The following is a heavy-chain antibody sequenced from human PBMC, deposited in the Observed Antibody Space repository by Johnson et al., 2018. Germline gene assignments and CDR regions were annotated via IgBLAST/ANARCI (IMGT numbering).Heavy chain of an antibody. CDR2: IWYDGSNK. D-gene: IGHD3-10*01. J-gene: IGHJ3*02. Sequence: QVQLVESGGGVVQPGRSLRLSCAASGFTFSSYGMHWVRQAPGKGLEWVAVIWYDGSNKYYADSVKGRFTISRDNSKNTLYLQMNSLRAEDTAVYYCAGGRGYGSGSYGAFDIWGQGTMVTVSS. V-gene: IGHV3-33*01. CDR3: AGGRGYGSGSYGAFDI. CDR1: GFTFSSYG.